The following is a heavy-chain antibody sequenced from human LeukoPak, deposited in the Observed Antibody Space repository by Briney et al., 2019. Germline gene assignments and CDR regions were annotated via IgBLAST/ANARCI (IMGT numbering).Heavy chain of an antibody. J-gene: IGHJ3*02. D-gene: IGHD2-21*02. Sequence: PGGSLRLSCAASGFTFSSYWMSWVRQAPGKGLEWVANIKQDGSEKYYVDSVKGRFTISRDNAKNSLYLQMNSLRAEDTAVYYCAKDPVSDWGAFDIWGQGTMVTVSS. CDR2: IKQDGSEK. CDR1: GFTFSSYW. V-gene: IGHV3-7*01. CDR3: AKDPVSDWGAFDI.